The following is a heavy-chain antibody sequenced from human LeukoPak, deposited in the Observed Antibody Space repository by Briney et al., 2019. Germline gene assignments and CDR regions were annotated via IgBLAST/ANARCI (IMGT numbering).Heavy chain of an antibody. D-gene: IGHD3-10*01. V-gene: IGHV3-30*18. CDR2: ILYDGSNK. Sequence: PGGSLRLSCAASGFTFSSYGMYWVRQAPGKGPEWVTVILYDGSNKYYADSVKGRFTISRDNSKNTLYLQMDSLRADDTAVYYCAKDRRSGAKWPPVDAVDVWGLGTMVTVSS. J-gene: IGHJ3*01. CDR3: AKDRRSGAKWPPVDAVDV. CDR1: GFTFSSYG.